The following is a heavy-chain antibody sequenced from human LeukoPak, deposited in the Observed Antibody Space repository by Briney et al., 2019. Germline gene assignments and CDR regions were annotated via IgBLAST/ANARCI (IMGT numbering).Heavy chain of an antibody. CDR3: ARDWRGTCYDSYFFDY. J-gene: IGHJ4*02. Sequence: ASVRVSSEASGYTFTEYGISCVRHAPGQSREWMAWISAYNVNTNYEQRFQGRVTVSTDIYTNTAYMELRSLRSDDTAVYFCARDWRGTCYDSYFFDYWGQGTLVAVSS. CDR1: GYTFTEYG. CDR2: ISAYNVNT. D-gene: IGHD2-15*01. V-gene: IGHV1-18*01.